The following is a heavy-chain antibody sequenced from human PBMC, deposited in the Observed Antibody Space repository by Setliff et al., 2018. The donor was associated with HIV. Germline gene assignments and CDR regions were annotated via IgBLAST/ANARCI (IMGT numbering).Heavy chain of an antibody. CDR2: IYNSGYT. J-gene: IGHJ6*02. CDR1: GAPISSYY. D-gene: IGHD5-12*01. V-gene: IGHV4-59*01. Sequence: PSETLSLTCKVSGAPISSYYWNWIRQPPGKGLEWIGYIYNSGYTNYKPSLKSRFTISLDTSKNQFSLNLRSVTAADTAVHYCARGDGYRGNDAYYDSGMDVWGQGITVTVSS. CDR3: ARGDGYRGNDAYYDSGMDV.